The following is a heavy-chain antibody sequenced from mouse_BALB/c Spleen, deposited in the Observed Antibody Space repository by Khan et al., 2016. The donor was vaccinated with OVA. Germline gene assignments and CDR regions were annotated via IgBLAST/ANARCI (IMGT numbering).Heavy chain of an antibody. CDR3: ARGYYGDPFAY. Sequence: EVELVESGGGLVKPGGSLKPSCAASGFTFSDYYMYWVRQTPEKRLEWLATISDGGIYTYYPDSVKGRFTISRDDAQNNLYLQMSSLKSEDTAMYYCARGYYGDPFAYWGQGTLVTISA. CDR2: ISDGGIYT. J-gene: IGHJ3*01. CDR1: GFTFSDYY. V-gene: IGHV5-4*02. D-gene: IGHD2-13*01.